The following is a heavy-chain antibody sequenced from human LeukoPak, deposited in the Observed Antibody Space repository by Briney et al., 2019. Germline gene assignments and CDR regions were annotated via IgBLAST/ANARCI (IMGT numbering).Heavy chain of an antibody. CDR1: GYTLTELS. J-gene: IGHJ6*02. Sequence: ASVKVSCKVSGYTLTELSMHWVRQAPGKGLEWMGGFDPEDGETIYAQKFQGRVTITEDTSTDTAYMELSSLRSEDTAVYYCATEGPYYDILTGFAYGMDVWGQGTTVTVSS. D-gene: IGHD3-9*01. CDR3: ATEGPYYDILTGFAYGMDV. V-gene: IGHV1-24*01. CDR2: FDPEDGET.